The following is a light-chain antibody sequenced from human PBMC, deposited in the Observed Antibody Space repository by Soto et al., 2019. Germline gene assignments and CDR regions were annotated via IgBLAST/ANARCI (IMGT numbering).Light chain of an antibody. CDR2: KAS. J-gene: IGKJ4*01. CDR3: QQYDNFLS. V-gene: IGKV1-5*03. Sequence: DIQMTQSPSTLSASAGDRTIITSRASQSISTWVARNKQKPGKAPKLLLSKASSLESGVTSRFSGNGSVTEFTLTISSMQAGDFVTYYCQQYDNFLSFGGGTKVDIK. CDR1: QSISTW.